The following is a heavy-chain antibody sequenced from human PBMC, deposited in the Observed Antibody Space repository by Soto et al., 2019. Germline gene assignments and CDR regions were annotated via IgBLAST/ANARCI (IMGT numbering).Heavy chain of an antibody. Sequence: EVQLLESGGGLVQPGGSLRLSCAASGFIFNAYAMTWVRQAPGKXXXXVSAIGGSGGNTYYAASVKGRFTISRDNSKDTVDLEMNRLRVDDTAVYFCARVASDYINSADHWGQGILVTVSS. J-gene: IGHJ4*02. CDR1: GFIFNAYA. CDR3: ARVASDYINSADH. V-gene: IGHV3-23*01. D-gene: IGHD4-4*01. CDR2: IGGSGGNT.